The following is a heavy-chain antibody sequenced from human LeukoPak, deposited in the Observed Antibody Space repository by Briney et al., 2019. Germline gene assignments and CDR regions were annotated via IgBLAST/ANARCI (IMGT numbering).Heavy chain of an antibody. CDR2: ISAYNGNT. Sequence: ASVKVSCKASGYTFTSYGISWVRQAPGQGLEWMGWISAYNGNTNYAQKLQGRVTITRNTSISTAYMELSSLRSEDTAVYYCAREGQYWSGPDAFDIWGQGTMVTVSS. CDR1: GYTFTSYG. D-gene: IGHD2-15*01. CDR3: AREGQYWSGPDAFDI. J-gene: IGHJ3*02. V-gene: IGHV1-18*01.